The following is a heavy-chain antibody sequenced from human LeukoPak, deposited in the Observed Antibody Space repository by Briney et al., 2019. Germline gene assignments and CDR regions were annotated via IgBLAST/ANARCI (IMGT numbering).Heavy chain of an antibody. CDR1: GFTFSHYE. Sequence: GGSLRLSCEASGFTFSHYEMNWVRQAPGKGLEWVSYISSSGYTIYYADSVKGRFTISRDNAKNSLYLQMNSLRAEDTAVYYCARDGPVAVATLWYFDLWGRGTLVTVSS. V-gene: IGHV3-48*03. J-gene: IGHJ2*01. D-gene: IGHD6-19*01. CDR2: ISSSGYTI. CDR3: ARDGPVAVATLWYFDL.